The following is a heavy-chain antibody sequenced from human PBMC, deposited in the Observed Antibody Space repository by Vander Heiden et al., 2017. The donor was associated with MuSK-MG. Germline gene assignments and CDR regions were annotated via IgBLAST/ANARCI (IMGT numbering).Heavy chain of an antibody. V-gene: IGHV3-48*01. CDR1: GFTFRGIS. J-gene: IGHJ4*02. D-gene: IGHD3-3*01. CDR2: ISSSSSTI. CDR3: ARGVTSCGVVTPFDY. Sequence: EVELVESGGGVVQPGGSLRLSCAASGFTFRGISMNVVRQAPGKGLEGVSYISSSSSTIYYADSVKGRFTISRDNAKNSLYLQMNSLRAEDTAVYYCARGVTSCGVVTPFDYWGQGTLVTVSS.